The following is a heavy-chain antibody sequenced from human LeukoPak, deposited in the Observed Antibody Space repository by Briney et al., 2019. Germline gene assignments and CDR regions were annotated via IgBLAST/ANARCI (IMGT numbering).Heavy chain of an antibody. D-gene: IGHD4-17*01. J-gene: IGHJ4*02. V-gene: IGHV4-38-2*02. CDR1: GYSISSGYY. CDR3: ARAEVTTSSLDS. Sequence: PSETLSLTCTVSGYSISSGYYSVWIRQSPGKGLEWIGSIYHSGNTYYNPSLKSRVTMSIDTSMNQFSLKLRSVTAADTAVYFCARAEVTTSSLDSWGQGTLVTVSS. CDR2: IYHSGNT.